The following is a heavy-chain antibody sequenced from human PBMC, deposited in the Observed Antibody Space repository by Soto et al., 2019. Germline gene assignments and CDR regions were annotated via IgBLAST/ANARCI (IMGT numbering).Heavy chain of an antibody. CDR1: GYSFTSYW. Sequence: GESLKISCKGSGYSFTSYWIGWVRQMPGKGLEWMGIIYPGDSDTRYSPSFQGQVTISADKSISTAYLQWSSLKASDTAMYYCARHPPVAAGSWRNYYYMDVWGKGTTVTVSS. J-gene: IGHJ6*03. D-gene: IGHD6-13*01. V-gene: IGHV5-51*01. CDR2: IYPGDSDT. CDR3: ARHPPVAAGSWRNYYYMDV.